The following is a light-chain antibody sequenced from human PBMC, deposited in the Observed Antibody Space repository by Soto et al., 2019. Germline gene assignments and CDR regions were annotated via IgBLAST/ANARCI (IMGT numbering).Light chain of an antibody. CDR1: QSISSN. CDR3: QQYYQWPGS. V-gene: IGKV3-15*01. J-gene: IGKJ1*01. Sequence: EIVLTQSPATLSVSPGESATLSCRASQSISSNLAWYQQKPGQSPRLLIYGASSRATGVPVRFSGSGSGVAFTLTISGLQSEDFAVYHCQQYYQWPGSFGQGTKVDSK. CDR2: GAS.